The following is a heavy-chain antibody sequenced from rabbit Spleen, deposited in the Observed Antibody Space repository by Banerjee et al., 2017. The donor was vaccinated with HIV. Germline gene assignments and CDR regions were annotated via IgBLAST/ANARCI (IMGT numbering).Heavy chain of an antibody. CDR1: GLDFSSYYY. Sequence: QSLEESGGDLVKPGASLTLTCTASGLDFSSYYYMCWVRQAPGKGLEWIACIYTGSSGSTYYASWAKGRFTISKTSSTTVTLQMTSLTAADTATYFCARGVNSVSYYVTLWGQGTLVTVS. CDR3: ARGVNSVSYYVTL. V-gene: IGHV1S40*01. CDR2: IYTGSSGST. D-gene: IGHD1-1*01. J-gene: IGHJ3*01.